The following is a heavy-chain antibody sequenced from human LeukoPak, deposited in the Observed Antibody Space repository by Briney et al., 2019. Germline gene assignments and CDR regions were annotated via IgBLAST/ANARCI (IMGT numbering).Heavy chain of an antibody. CDR1: GYTFTGYY. V-gene: IGHV1-2*02. Sequence: WASVKVSCKASGYTFTGYYMHWVRQAPGQGLEWMGWINPNSGGTNYAQKFQGRVTMTRDTSISTAYMELSRLRSDDTAVYYRARVDCSGGSCYSYAFDYWGQGTLVTVSS. D-gene: IGHD2-15*01. CDR2: INPNSGGT. CDR3: ARVDCSGGSCYSYAFDY. J-gene: IGHJ4*02.